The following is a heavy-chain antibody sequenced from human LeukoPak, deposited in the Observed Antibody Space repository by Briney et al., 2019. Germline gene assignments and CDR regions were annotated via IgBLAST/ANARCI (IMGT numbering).Heavy chain of an antibody. CDR3: ARLTGPYPGYYFDY. CDR2: IYYSGST. J-gene: IGHJ4*02. Sequence: PSETLSLTCTVSGDSISSYYWSWIRQPPGKGLEWIGYIYYSGSTNYNPSLKSQVTISVDTSKNQFSLKLSSVTAADTAVYYCARLTGPYPGYYFDYWGQGTLVPVSS. V-gene: IGHV4-59*01. CDR1: GDSISSYY. D-gene: IGHD1-20*01.